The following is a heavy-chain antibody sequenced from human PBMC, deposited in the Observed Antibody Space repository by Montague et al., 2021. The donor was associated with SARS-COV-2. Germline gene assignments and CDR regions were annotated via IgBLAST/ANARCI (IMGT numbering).Heavy chain of an antibody. V-gene: IGHV4-59*01. CDR3: ARVKRGYYTGFGVSVHFDF. Sequence: SETLSLTCTVSGGSISSDYWYWSWLPQRKGLDLVWFSYYYWSTSYNPTLTLQITISVDTSKNQFSLKLSSVTAADTAVYYCARVKRGYYTGFGVSVHFDFWGQGTLVTVSS. D-gene: IGHD3-10*01. CDR2: SYYYWST. J-gene: IGHJ4*02. CDR1: GGSISSDY.